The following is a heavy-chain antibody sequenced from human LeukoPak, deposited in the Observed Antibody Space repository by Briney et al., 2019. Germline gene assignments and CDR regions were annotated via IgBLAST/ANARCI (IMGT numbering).Heavy chain of an antibody. D-gene: IGHD3-22*01. CDR1: GGSFSGYY. V-gene: IGHV4-34*01. J-gene: IGHJ4*02. CDR2: INHSGST. Sequence: SGTLSLTCAVYGGSFSGYYWSWIRQPPGKGLEWIGEINHSGSTNYNPSLKSRVTISVDTSKNQFSLKLSSVTAADTAVYYCARDHDSSGYLDYWGQGTLVTVSS. CDR3: ARDHDSSGYLDY.